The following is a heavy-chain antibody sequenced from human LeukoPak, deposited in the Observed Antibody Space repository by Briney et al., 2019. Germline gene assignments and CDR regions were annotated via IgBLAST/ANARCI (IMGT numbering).Heavy chain of an antibody. CDR1: GFTFSSYG. D-gene: IGHD6-13*01. Sequence: QAGGSLRLSCAASGFTFSSYGMHWVRQAPGKGLEWVTFIRYDGSNEYYADSVKGRFTISRDNAKNPLYLQMNSLRAEDTAVYCCARDHASSWYDYYYYYGMDVWGQGTTVTVSS. CDR3: ARDHASSWYDYYYYYGMDV. V-gene: IGHV3-30*02. J-gene: IGHJ6*02. CDR2: IRYDGSNE.